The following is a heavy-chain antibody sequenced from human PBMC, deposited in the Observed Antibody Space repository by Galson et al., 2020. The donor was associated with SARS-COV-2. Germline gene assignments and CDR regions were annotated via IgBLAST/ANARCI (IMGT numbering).Heavy chain of an antibody. J-gene: IGHJ4*02. Sequence: SQTLSLTCAISGDNVSSDRAAWNWIRQSPSRGLEWLGRTYYRSKWNNDYAVSMKGRLIINPDTSENQFSLQLDSVTPEDTAVYYCARVFGAPQTQLWFGELYLGPSDYWGQGTLVTVSS. CDR3: ARVFGAPQTQLWFGELYLGPSDY. CDR2: TYYRSKWNN. V-gene: IGHV6-1*01. D-gene: IGHD3-10*01. CDR1: GDNVSSDRAA.